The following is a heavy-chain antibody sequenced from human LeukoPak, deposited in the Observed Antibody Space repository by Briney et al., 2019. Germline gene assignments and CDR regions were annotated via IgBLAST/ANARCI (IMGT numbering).Heavy chain of an antibody. D-gene: IGHD3-10*01. CDR3: ALGYGSGSYYVYYYYYGMDV. CDR2: IVVGSGNT. J-gene: IGHJ6*02. CDR1: GFTFTSSA. V-gene: IGHV1-58*01. Sequence: GASVKVSCKASGFTFTSSAVQWVRQARGQRLEWIGWIVVGSGNTNYTQKFQERVTITRDMSTSTAYMELSSLRSEDTAVYYCALGYGSGSYYVYYYYYGMDVWGQGTTVTVSS.